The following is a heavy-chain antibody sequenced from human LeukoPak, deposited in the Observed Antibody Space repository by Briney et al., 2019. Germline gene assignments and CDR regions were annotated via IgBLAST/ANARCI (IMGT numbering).Heavy chain of an antibody. Sequence: AASVEVSCKASGGTFTGYAISWVRQAPGQGLEWMGGIIPIFGTANYAQKFQGRVTTTTDESTSTAYMQLSSLRSEDTAVYHCARVGDGYNYYYCIDVSGKGTTVTVSS. D-gene: IGHD5-24*01. CDR1: GGTFTGYA. V-gene: IGHV1-69*05. J-gene: IGHJ6*03. CDR2: IIPIFGTA. CDR3: ARVGDGYNYYYCIDV.